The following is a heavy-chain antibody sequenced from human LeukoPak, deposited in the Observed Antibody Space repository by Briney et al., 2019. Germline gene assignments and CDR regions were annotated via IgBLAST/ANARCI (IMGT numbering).Heavy chain of an antibody. J-gene: IGHJ4*02. Sequence: GGSLRLSCAASGFTFSSYGMHWVRQAPGKGLEWVAFIRYDGSNKYYADSVKGRFTISRDNSKNTLYLQMNSLRAEDTAVYYCAKEQPNYYDSSGYSDYSDYWGQGTLVTVSS. CDR1: GFTFSSYG. D-gene: IGHD3-22*01. V-gene: IGHV3-30*02. CDR3: AKEQPNYYDSSGYSDYSDY. CDR2: IRYDGSNK.